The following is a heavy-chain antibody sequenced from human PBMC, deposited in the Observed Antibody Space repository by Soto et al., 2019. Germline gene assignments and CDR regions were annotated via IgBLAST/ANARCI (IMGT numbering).Heavy chain of an antibody. J-gene: IGHJ5*02. CDR2: IYHSGST. CDR3: ARDAGVGDPENWFDP. V-gene: IGHV4-4*02. Sequence: SETLSLTCAVSSGSISSSNWWSWVRQPPGKGLEWIGEIYHSGSTNYNPSLKSRVTISVDKSKNQFSLKLSSVTAADTAVYYCARDAGVGDPENWFDPWGQGTLVTVSS. D-gene: IGHD3-3*01. CDR1: SGSISSSNW.